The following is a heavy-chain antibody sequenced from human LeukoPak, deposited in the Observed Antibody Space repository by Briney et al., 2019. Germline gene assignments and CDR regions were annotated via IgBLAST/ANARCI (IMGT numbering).Heavy chain of an antibody. V-gene: IGHV3-53*01. CDR1: GFTVSSNY. CDR3: ARDPLSGYFQH. D-gene: IGHD2-15*01. CDR2: IYSGGST. J-gene: IGHJ1*01. Sequence: TGGSLRLSCAASGFTVSSNYMSWVRQAPGKGLEWVSVIYSGGSTYYADSVKGRFTISRDNSKNTLYLQMNSLRAEDTAVYYGARDPLSGYFQHWGQGTLVTVSS.